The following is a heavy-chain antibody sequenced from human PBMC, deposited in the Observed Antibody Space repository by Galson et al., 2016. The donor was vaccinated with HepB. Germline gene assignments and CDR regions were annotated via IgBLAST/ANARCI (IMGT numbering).Heavy chain of an antibody. D-gene: IGHD1-14*01. J-gene: IGHJ4*02. CDR1: RDTFSSYA. V-gene: IGHV1-69*13. CDR3: ARGHASNPYKMEPLDY. Sequence: SVKVSCKASRDTFSSYAINWLRQAPGQGLEWMGGSIPIFNTTPSAQKFQGRLTINADESTSTVYLELSSLRHEDTAVYYCARGHASNPYKMEPLDYWGQGTLVTVSS. CDR2: SIPIFNTT.